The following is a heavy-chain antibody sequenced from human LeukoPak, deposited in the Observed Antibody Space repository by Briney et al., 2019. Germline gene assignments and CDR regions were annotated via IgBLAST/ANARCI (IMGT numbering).Heavy chain of an antibody. CDR1: GRSISSYY. V-gene: IGHV4-59*12. D-gene: IGHD6-13*01. CDR3: ARGWTSSSWARKWFDP. J-gene: IGHJ5*02. CDR2: IYEGGST. Sequence: KSSDTLSLTCTVAGRSISSYYWGWIRPPPGKGRGWSGYIYEGGSTNYPPSLKSRVTISVDTSKNQFSLKLSSVTAADTAVSDCARGWTSSSWARKWFDPWGQGTLVTVSS.